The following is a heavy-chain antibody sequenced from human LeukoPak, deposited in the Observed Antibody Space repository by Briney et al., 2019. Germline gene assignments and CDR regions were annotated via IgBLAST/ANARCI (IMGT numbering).Heavy chain of an antibody. CDR1: GFTFSSYE. J-gene: IGHJ4*02. D-gene: IGHD6-19*01. CDR2: ISSRSSYI. CDR3: ARDGRAVAGEHDY. Sequence: GGSLRLSCAASGFTFSSYEMNWVRQAPGKGLEWVSSISSRSSYIYYADSVKGRFTISRDNAKNSLYLQMNSLRAEDTAVYHCARDGRAVAGEHDYWGQGTLVTVSS. V-gene: IGHV3-21*01.